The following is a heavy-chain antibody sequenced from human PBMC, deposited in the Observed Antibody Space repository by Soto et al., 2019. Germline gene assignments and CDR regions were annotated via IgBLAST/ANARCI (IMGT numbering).Heavy chain of an antibody. V-gene: IGHV3-15*01. D-gene: IGHD6-6*01. CDR2: IKRKTDGGTK. CDR3: TTVLKEGAARPQAFDI. Sequence: GGSLRLSCAASGFTFSNAXXSXVRQAPGKGLEWVGXIKRKTDGGTKDYAATVKGRFTISKDNSKNTLYLQMNSLKTEDTAVYYCTTVLKEGAARPQAFDIWGQGTMVTVSS. J-gene: IGHJ3*02. CDR1: GFTFSNAX.